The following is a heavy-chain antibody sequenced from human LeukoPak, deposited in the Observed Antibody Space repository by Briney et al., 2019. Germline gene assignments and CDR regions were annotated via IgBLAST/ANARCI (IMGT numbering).Heavy chain of an antibody. Sequence: SETLSLTCTVPGGSISSYYWSWIRQPPGKGLEWIGYIYYSGSTNYNPSLKSRVTISVDTSKNQFSLKLSSVTAADTAVYYCARSLPLAYCGGDCSPRLDYFDYWGQGTLVTVSS. V-gene: IGHV4-59*01. J-gene: IGHJ4*02. D-gene: IGHD2-21*02. CDR3: ARSLPLAYCGGDCSPRLDYFDY. CDR1: GGSISSYY. CDR2: IYYSGST.